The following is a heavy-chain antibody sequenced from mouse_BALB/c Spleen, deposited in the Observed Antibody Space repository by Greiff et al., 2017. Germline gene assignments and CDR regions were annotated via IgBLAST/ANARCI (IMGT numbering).Heavy chain of an antibody. Sequence: QVQLMQSGPGLVAPSQSLSISCTVSGFSLTSYDISWIRQPPGKGLEWLGVIWTGGGTTYNSAFMSRLSISKDNSKSQVFLKMNSLQTDDTAIYYCVRDGITTATDHAMDYWGQGTTVTVSS. D-gene: IGHD1-2*01. J-gene: IGHJ4*01. CDR1: GFSLTSYD. CDR3: VRDGITTATDHAMDY. V-gene: IGHV2-9-2*01. CDR2: IWTGGGT.